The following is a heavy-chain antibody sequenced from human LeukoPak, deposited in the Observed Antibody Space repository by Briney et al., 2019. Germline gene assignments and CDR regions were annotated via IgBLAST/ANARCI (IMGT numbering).Heavy chain of an antibody. D-gene: IGHD6-13*01. J-gene: IGHJ4*02. CDR3: ARDMAAAGTIFDY. CDR2: INHSGST. V-gene: IGHV4-34*01. CDR1: GGSFSGYY. Sequence: SETLSLTCAVYGGSFSGYYWSWIRQPPGKGLEWIGEINHSGSTNYNPSLKSRVTISVDTSKNQFSLKLSSVTAADTAVYYCARDMAAAGTIFDYWGQGTLVTVSS.